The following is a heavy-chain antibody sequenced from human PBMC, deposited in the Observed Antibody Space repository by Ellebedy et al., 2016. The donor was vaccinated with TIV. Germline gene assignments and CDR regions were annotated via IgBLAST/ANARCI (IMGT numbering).Heavy chain of an antibody. CDR3: ARFISWFDP. CDR2: IYLGDSDT. D-gene: IGHD3-10*01. J-gene: IGHJ5*02. V-gene: IGHV5-51*01. CDR1: GYSFSTYW. Sequence: KVSCKGSGYSFSTYWIGWVRQMPGKGLEWMGIIYLGDSDTRYSPSFQGQVTISADKSISTAYLQWSSLKASDTAMYYCARFISWFDPWGQGTLVTVSS.